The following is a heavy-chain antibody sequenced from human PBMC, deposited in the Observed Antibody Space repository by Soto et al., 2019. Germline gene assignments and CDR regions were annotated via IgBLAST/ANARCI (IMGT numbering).Heavy chain of an antibody. Sequence: QVQLVQSGPEVKKPGSSVKVSCKASGGTFSTYTVSWVRQAPGQGLEWMGGIIPIFRTANYAQKFQGRVTVTADESTSTAYMELSSLRSEDTAVYYCARRYCISTSCHYYGMDVWGQGTTVTVSS. CDR1: GGTFSTYT. CDR2: IIPIFRTA. D-gene: IGHD2-2*01. J-gene: IGHJ6*02. V-gene: IGHV1-69*12. CDR3: ARRYCISTSCHYYGMDV.